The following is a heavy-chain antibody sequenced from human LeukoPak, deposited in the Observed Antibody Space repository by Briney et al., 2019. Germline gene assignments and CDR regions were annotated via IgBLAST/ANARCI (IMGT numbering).Heavy chain of an antibody. CDR2: LYHSDSA. V-gene: IGHV4-38-2*01. CDR3: ARQHDSYYYYYIDV. CDR1: GYSISNNYY. J-gene: IGHJ6*03. Sequence: PSETLSLTCAVSGYSISNNYYWVWIRQPPGRGLEWIGSLYHSDSAYYNTSLRRRVSMSVDTSKNQFSLTLSFVTAADTAVYYCARQHDSYYYYYIDVWGSGTTVTVSS.